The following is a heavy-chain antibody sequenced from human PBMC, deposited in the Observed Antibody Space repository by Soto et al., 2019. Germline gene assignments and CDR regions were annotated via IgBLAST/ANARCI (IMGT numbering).Heavy chain of an antibody. CDR3: ARDWAYGSGSYYNEYYYYGMDV. Sequence: QVQLQESGPGLVKPSQTLSLTCTVSGGSISSGGYYWSWIRQHPGKGLEWIGYIYYNGSTYYNQSLKSRVTISVDTSKNQFSLKLSSVTAADTAVYYCARDWAYGSGSYYNEYYYYGMDVWGQGTTVTVSS. V-gene: IGHV4-31*03. D-gene: IGHD3-10*01. J-gene: IGHJ6*02. CDR2: IYYNGST. CDR1: GGSISSGGYY.